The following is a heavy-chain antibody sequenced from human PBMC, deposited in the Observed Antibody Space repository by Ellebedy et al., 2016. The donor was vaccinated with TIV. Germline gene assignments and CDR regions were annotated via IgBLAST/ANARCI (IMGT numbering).Heavy chain of an antibody. CDR3: ATDYRLFSYMDV. Sequence: AASVKVSCKVSGYTLTKLSMHWVRQAPGKGLEWMGSFDPEDGETIYAQKFQGRVTMTEDTSTDTAYMELSSLRSEDTGVYYCATDYRLFSYMDVWGQGTTVTVSS. J-gene: IGHJ6*02. CDR2: FDPEDGET. V-gene: IGHV1-24*01. CDR1: GYTLTKLS. D-gene: IGHD3-9*01.